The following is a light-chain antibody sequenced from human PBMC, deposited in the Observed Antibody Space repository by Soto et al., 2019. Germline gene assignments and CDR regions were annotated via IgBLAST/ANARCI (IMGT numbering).Light chain of an antibody. CDR2: EVS. CDR3: SSYTSSSTRHV. Sequence: QSGLTQPPSVSGTPGQSITIPCTGTSSDVGGSIFVSWYQQYPGKAPKLMIFEVSHRPSGVSNRFSGSRSGNTASLTISGLQAEDEADYYCSSYTSSSTRHVFGTGTRSPS. CDR1: SSDVGGSIF. J-gene: IGLJ1*01. V-gene: IGLV2-14*01.